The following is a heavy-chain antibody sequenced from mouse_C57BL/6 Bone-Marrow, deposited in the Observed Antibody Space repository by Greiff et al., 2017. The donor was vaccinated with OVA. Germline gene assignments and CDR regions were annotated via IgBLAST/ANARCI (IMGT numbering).Heavy chain of an antibody. CDR2: ISSGGSYT. J-gene: IGHJ3*01. CDR1: GFTFSSYG. V-gene: IGHV5-6*01. CDR3: ANPTFYDDLAY. Sequence: EVKLMESGGDLVKPGGSLKLSCAASGFTFSSYGMSWVRQTPDKRLEWVATISSGGSYTSYPDSVKGRFTISRDNAKNTLYLQMSSLKSEDTALCYCANPTFYDDLAYWGQGTLVTVSA. D-gene: IGHD2-3*01.